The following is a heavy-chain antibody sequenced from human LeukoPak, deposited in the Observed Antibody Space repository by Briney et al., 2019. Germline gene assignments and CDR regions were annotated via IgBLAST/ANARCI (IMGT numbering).Heavy chain of an antibody. CDR3: ARAYCSGGTCHSFDY. V-gene: IGHV1-2*02. Sequence: GASVKVSCKASGYTFTGYYVHWVRQAPGQGLEWMGWINPNIGGTYYTQKFQGRVTMTRDTSISTAFMELSRLGSDDTAIYYCARAYCSGGTCHSFDYWGQGTLVTVSA. CDR1: GYTFTGYY. CDR2: INPNIGGT. J-gene: IGHJ4*02. D-gene: IGHD2-15*01.